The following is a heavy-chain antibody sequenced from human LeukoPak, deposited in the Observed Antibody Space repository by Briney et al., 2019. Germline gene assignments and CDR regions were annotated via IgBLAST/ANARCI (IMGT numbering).Heavy chain of an antibody. CDR3: ARDVAYDFWSGYFSAHYGMDV. V-gene: IGHV3-23*01. J-gene: IGHJ6*02. D-gene: IGHD3-3*01. Sequence: GGSLRLSCAASGFTFSSYAMSWVRQALGKGLEWVSVISASGGSTYYADSVRGRFTISRDNAKNSLYLQMNSLRDEDTAVYYCARDVAYDFWSGYFSAHYGMDVWGQGTTVTVSS. CDR1: GFTFSSYA. CDR2: ISASGGST.